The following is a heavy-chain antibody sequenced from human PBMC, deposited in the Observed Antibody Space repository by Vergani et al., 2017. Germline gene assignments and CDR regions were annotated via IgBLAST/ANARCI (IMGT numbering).Heavy chain of an antibody. Sequence: QVQLQQWGAGLLKPSETLSLTCAVYGGSFSGYYWSWIRQPPGKGLEWIGEINHSGSTNYNPSLKSRVTISVDTSKNQFSLKLSSVTAADTAVYYCARLARLRYCSGSSCYYYYGMDVWGQGTTVTVSS. CDR3: ARLARLRYCSGSSCYYYYGMDV. D-gene: IGHD2-15*01. CDR1: GGSFSGYY. J-gene: IGHJ6*02. V-gene: IGHV4-34*01. CDR2: INHSGST.